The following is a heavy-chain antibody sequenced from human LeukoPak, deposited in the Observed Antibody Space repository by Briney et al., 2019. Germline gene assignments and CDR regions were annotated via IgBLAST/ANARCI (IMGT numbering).Heavy chain of an antibody. J-gene: IGHJ4*02. Sequence: GGSLRLSCAASGFTFSSYSMNWVRQAPGKGLEWVSYISSSSSTIYYADSVKGRFTISRDNAKNTLYLQMNSLRAEDTAVYYCARDRATVTYKTFFDYWGQGTLVTVPS. V-gene: IGHV3-48*04. D-gene: IGHD4-17*01. CDR2: ISSSSSTI. CDR3: ARDRATVTYKTFFDY. CDR1: GFTFSSYS.